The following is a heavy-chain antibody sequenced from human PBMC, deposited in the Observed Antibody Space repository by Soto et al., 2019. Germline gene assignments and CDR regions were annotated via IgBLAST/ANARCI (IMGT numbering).Heavy chain of an antibody. D-gene: IGHD3-9*01. CDR3: ARSPYDILTGYYWVFDY. Sequence: ASVKVSCKASGYTFTSYAMHWVRQAPGQRLEWMGWINAGNGNTKYSQKFQGRVTITRDTSASTAYMELSSLRSEDTAVYYCARSPYDILTGYYWVFDYWGQGTLVTVSS. CDR2: INAGNGNT. J-gene: IGHJ4*02. V-gene: IGHV1-3*01. CDR1: GYTFTSYA.